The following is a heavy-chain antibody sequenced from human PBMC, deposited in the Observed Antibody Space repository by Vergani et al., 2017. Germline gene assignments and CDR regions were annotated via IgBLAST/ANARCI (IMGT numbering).Heavy chain of an antibody. V-gene: IGHV3-30*02. Sequence: QVQLVESGGGVVQPGGSLRLSCAASGFTFNSYGMHWVRQAPGKGLEWVASIRSDESRRYYGDSMEGPFTISRDNSKYTLYLQMKSLRPEDTAVYYCAKEGGGYCSGGGCYPEYWGQGTLVIVSS. CDR3: AKEGGGYCSGGGCYPEY. CDR1: GFTFNSYG. D-gene: IGHD2-15*01. J-gene: IGHJ4*02. CDR2: IRSDESRR.